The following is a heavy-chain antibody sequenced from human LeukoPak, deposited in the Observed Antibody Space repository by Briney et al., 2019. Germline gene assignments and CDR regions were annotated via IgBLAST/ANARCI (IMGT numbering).Heavy chain of an antibody. D-gene: IGHD2-2*01. CDR1: GYTLTELS. CDR2: FGPEDGET. V-gene: IGHV1-24*01. Sequence: ASVKVSCKVSGYTLTELSMHWVRQAPGKGLEWMGGFGPEDGETIYAQKFQGRVTMTEDTSTDTAYMELSSLRSEDTAVYYCATGDVVVPATYYWGQGTLVTVSS. CDR3: ATGDVVVPATYY. J-gene: IGHJ4*02.